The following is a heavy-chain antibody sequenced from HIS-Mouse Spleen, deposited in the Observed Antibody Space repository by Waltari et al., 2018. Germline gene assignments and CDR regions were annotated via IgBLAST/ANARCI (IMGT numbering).Heavy chain of an antibody. CDR3: AREIPYSSSWYDWYFDL. CDR2: IYYSGST. J-gene: IGHJ2*01. V-gene: IGHV4-39*07. D-gene: IGHD6-13*01. CDR1: GGSISSNSYY. Sequence: QLQLQESGPGLVKPSETLSLTCTVSGGSISSNSYYWGWNRRPPGKGLEWIGSIYYSGSTYYNPSLKSRVTISVDTSKNQFSLKLSSVTAADTAVYYCAREIPYSSSWYDWYFDLWGRGTLVTVSS.